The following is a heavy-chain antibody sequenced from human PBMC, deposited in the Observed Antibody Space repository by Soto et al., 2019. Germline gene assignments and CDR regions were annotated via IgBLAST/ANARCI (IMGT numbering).Heavy chain of an antibody. J-gene: IGHJ4*02. CDR2: INQDGSER. V-gene: IGHV3-7*01. CDR1: GFTFSTYW. D-gene: IGHD3-16*01. CDR3: VCGGNFFVY. Sequence: EVQLVESGGGLVQPGGSLRLPCAASGFTFSTYWMTWVRQPPGKGLEWVASINQDGSERYYVDSVRGRFTISTDNAKNSLYLQKNSLRAEDTAVYYCVCGGNFFVYWGQGTLVTVSP.